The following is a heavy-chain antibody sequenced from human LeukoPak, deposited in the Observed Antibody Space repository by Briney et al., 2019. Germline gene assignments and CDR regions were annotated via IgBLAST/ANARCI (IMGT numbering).Heavy chain of an antibody. J-gene: IGHJ4*02. CDR1: GFTVSSNY. CDR2: IYSGGST. V-gene: IGHV3-66*01. Sequence: GGSLRLSCAASGFTVSSNYMSWVRQAPGKGLEWVSVIYSGGSTYYADSVKGRFTISRDNSKNTLYLQMNSLRAEDTAVYYCARDLPSSRNFDYWGQGTLVTVSS. CDR3: ARDLPSSRNFDY.